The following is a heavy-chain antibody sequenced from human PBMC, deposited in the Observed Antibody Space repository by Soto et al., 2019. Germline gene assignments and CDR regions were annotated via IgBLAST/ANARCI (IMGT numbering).Heavy chain of an antibody. Sequence: QGRLVQSGAEVKEPGDSVRVSCEASGYTFTAYPIHWVRQAPGQGLERMGWINPKFGDTGYAQDFPGRVSMASDMSISTVYMEWRRLTPDDTAIYSCARKMDYYYGRGSGNGHGVWGQGTTVTVFS. J-gene: IGHJ6*02. D-gene: IGHD3-10*02. CDR3: ARKMDYYYGRGSGNGHGV. CDR2: INPKFGDT. V-gene: IGHV1-2*02. CDR1: GYTFTAYP.